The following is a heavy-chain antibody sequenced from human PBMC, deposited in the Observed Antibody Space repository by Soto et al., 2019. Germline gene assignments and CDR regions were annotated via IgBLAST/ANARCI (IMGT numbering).Heavy chain of an antibody. CDR3: ARDRYFQNWFDP. CDR1: GFTFSDYY. J-gene: IGHJ5*02. D-gene: IGHD1-1*01. V-gene: IGHV3-11*05. CDR2: ISSSSSYT. Sequence: QVQLVESGGGLVKPGESLRLSCAASGFTFSDYYMSWIRQAPGKGLEWVSYISSSSSYTNYADSVKGRFTISRDNAKNSLYLQMNSLRAEDTAVYYCARDRYFQNWFDPWGQGTLVTVSS.